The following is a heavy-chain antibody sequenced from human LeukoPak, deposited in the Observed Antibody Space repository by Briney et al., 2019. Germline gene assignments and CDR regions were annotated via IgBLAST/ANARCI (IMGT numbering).Heavy chain of an antibody. V-gene: IGHV1-2*02. J-gene: IGHJ6*02. D-gene: IGHD5-18*01. CDR3: ARELVSYGSPLNTPYYYGMDV. CDR1: GYTFTGYY. Sequence: ASVKVSCKASGYTFTGYYMHWVRQAPGQGLEWMGWINPNSGGTNYAQKFQGRVTMTRDTSISTAYMELSRLRSDDTAVYYCARELVSYGSPLNTPYYYGMDVWGQGTTVTVSS. CDR2: INPNSGGT.